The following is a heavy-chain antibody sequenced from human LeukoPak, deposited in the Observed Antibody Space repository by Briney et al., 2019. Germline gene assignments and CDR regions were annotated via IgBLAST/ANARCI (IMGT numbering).Heavy chain of an antibody. V-gene: IGHV3-21*01. J-gene: IGHJ6*02. CDR2: ISSSSSYI. Sequence: GGSLRLSCAASGFTFSSYSMNWVRQAPGKGLEWVSSISSSSSYIYYADSVKGRFTISRDNAKNSLYLQMNSLRAEDTAVYYCARERGYSGYDHYYYYGMDVWGQGTTVTVSS. D-gene: IGHD5-12*01. CDR1: GFTFSSYS. CDR3: ARERGYSGYDHYYYYGMDV.